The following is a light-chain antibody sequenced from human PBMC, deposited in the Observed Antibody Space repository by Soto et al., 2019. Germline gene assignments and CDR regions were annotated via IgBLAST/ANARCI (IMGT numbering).Light chain of an antibody. CDR2: GAS. J-gene: IGKJ1*01. CDR3: QHYGNSLWT. CDR1: QSVSNNY. Sequence: IVLSQSPGTLSLSTGERATLSCRTSQSVSNNYLAWYQQKPGQAPRLLIYGASSRATDIPDRFSGSGSGTDFTLTISRLEPEDFAIYYCQHYGNSLWTFGQGTKVDIK. V-gene: IGKV3-20*01.